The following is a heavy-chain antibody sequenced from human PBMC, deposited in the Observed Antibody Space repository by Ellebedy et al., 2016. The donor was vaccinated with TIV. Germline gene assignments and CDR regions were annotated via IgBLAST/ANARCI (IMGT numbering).Heavy chain of an antibody. CDR1: GGTFSSYA. D-gene: IGHD5-18*01. CDR3: ARGYSYGSDAFDI. V-gene: IGHV1-69*13. Sequence: AASVKVSCKASGGTFSSYAISWVRQAPGQGLEWMGGIIPIFGTANYAQKFQGRVTITADESTSTAYMELSSLRSEDTAVYYCARGYSYGSDAFDIWGQGTMVTVSS. J-gene: IGHJ3*02. CDR2: IIPIFGTA.